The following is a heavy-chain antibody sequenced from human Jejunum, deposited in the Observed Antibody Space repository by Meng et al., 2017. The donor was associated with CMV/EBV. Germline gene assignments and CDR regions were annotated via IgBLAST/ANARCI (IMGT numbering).Heavy chain of an antibody. D-gene: IGHD6-19*01. CDR1: GFIFSNYG. CDR2: IQYDGSDK. CDR3: AKRDCIGSGCGFYYFDS. V-gene: IGHV3-30*02. Sequence: VGWVGCGGGVVQPGGSLRRSCAASGFIFSNYGMHWVRQAPGKGLEWVAFIQYDGSDKYYADSVRGRFTISRDNSKNMLYLQMNNVRAEDTAVYHCAKRDCIGSGCGFYYFDSWGQGTLVTVSS. J-gene: IGHJ4*02.